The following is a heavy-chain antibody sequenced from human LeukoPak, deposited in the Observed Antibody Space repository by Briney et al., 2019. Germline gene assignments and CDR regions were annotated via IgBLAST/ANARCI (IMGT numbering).Heavy chain of an antibody. J-gene: IGHJ4*02. D-gene: IGHD6-13*01. V-gene: IGHV1-8*03. CDR3: AKDRPGRAAAGTAYFDY. CDR2: MNPNSGNT. Sequence: GASVKVSCKASGYTFTSYDINWVRQATGQGLEWMGWMNPNSGNTGYAQKFQGRVTITRNTSISTAYMELSSLRSEDTAVYYCAKDRPGRAAAGTAYFDYWGQGTLVTVSS. CDR1: GYTFTSYD.